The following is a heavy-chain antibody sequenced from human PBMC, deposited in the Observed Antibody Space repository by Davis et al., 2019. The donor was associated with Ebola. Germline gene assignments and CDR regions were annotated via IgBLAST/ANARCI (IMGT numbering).Heavy chain of an antibody. CDR2: IYDHST. CDR1: GFTVSSNH. V-gene: IGHV3-53*05. D-gene: IGHD6-19*01. J-gene: IGHJ4*02. CDR3: ATTQWLREFDN. Sequence: GGSLRLSCAASGFTVSSNHMSWVRQAPGKGLEWVPVIYDHSTAYADSVRGRFIISRDKSNKTLYLEMNSLRVDDTAVYYCATTQWLREFDNWGQGTLVTVSS.